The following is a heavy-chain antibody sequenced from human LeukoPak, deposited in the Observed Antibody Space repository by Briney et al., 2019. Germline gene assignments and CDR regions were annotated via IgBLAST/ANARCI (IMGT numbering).Heavy chain of an antibody. D-gene: IGHD3-16*01. J-gene: IGHJ3*02. V-gene: IGHV3-11*05. CDR2: ISSSSSYT. Sequence: PGGSLRLSCAASGFTFSDYYMSWIRQAPGKGLEWVSYISSSSSYTNYADSVKGRFIISRDNAKNTLSLQMDTLTAEDTAVYSCARDDDYDGNGLDIWGHGIMVPVSS. CDR1: GFTFSDYY. CDR3: ARDDDYDGNGLDI.